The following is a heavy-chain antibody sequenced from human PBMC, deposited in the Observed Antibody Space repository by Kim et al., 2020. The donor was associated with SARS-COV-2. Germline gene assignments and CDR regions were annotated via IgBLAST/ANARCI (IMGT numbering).Heavy chain of an antibody. CDR3: ARDGPGVAARFDY. Sequence: SETLSLTCTVSGDSISSYYWSWIRQPAGKGLEWIGRIYISGNTNYTPSLKSRVTMSVDTSKNQFSLMLSSVTAADTAVYYCARDGPGVAARFDYWGQGPLVTVSS. J-gene: IGHJ4*02. D-gene: IGHD6-6*01. CDR1: GDSISSYY. V-gene: IGHV4-4*07. CDR2: IYISGNT.